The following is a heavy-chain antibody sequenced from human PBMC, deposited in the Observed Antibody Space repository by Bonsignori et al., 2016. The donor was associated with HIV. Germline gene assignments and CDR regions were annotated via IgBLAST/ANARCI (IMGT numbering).Heavy chain of an antibody. D-gene: IGHD5-18*01. CDR1: GGSISSYY. J-gene: IGHJ3*02. Sequence: SETLSLTCTVSGGSISSYYWSWIRQPPGKGLEWIGYIYYSGSTNYNPSLKSRVTISVDTSKNQFSLKLSSVTAADTAVYYCARTDTAMVPGAFDIWGQGTMVTVSS. CDR2: IYYSGST. V-gene: IGHV4-59*01. CDR3: ARTDTAMVPGAFDI.